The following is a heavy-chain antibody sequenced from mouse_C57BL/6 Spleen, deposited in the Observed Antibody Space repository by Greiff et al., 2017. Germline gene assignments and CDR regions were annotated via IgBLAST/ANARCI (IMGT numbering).Heavy chain of an antibody. J-gene: IGHJ3*01. CDR3: ARSDYGSSFAY. Sequence: VQLQQSGAELARPGASVKLSCKASGYTFTSYGISWVKQRTGQGLEWIGEIYPRSGNTYYNEKFKGKATLTADKSSSTAYMELRSLTSEDSAVYFCARSDYGSSFAYWGQGTLVTVSA. D-gene: IGHD1-1*01. V-gene: IGHV1-81*01. CDR1: GYTFTSYG. CDR2: IYPRSGNT.